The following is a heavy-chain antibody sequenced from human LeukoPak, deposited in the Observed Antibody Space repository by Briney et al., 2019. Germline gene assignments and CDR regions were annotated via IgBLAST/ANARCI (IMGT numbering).Heavy chain of an antibody. Sequence: GGSLRLSCAASGFTFSDYYMSWIRQAPGKGLEWISYISSSGSTIYYADSVKGRFTISGDNAKNSLYLQMNSLRAEDTAVYYCARRMADGAFDYWGQGTLVTVSS. CDR2: ISSSGSTI. D-gene: IGHD5-24*01. J-gene: IGHJ4*02. CDR1: GFTFSDYY. CDR3: ARRMADGAFDY. V-gene: IGHV3-11*04.